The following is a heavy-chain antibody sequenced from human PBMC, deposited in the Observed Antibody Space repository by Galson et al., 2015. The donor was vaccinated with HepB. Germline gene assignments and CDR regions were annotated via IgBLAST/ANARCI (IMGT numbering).Heavy chain of an antibody. CDR2: IWNDGTNK. D-gene: IGHD7-27*01. V-gene: IGHV3-33*01. CDR3: ARDLLIGGVDY. Sequence: SLRLSCAASGFMLSSYGMHWVRQAPGEGLEWVAVIWNDGTNKNYADSVKGRFTISRDKSKNTLYLQMNSLRDEDTAVYYCARDLLIGGVDYWGQGTLVTVSS. CDR1: GFMLSSYG. J-gene: IGHJ4*02.